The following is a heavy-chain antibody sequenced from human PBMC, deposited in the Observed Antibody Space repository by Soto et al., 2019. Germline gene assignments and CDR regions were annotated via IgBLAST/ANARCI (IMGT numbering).Heavy chain of an antibody. V-gene: IGHV1-2*04. CDR1: GYTFTGYY. D-gene: IGHD3-9*01. CDR3: ARGGKYYDILTGPNDY. CDR2: INPNSGGT. J-gene: IGHJ4*02. Sequence: GASVKVSCKASGYTFTGYYMHWVRQAPGQGLEWMGWINPNSGGTNYAQKFQGWVTMTRDTSISTAYMELSRLRSDDTAVYYCARGGKYYDILTGPNDYWGQGTLVTVSS.